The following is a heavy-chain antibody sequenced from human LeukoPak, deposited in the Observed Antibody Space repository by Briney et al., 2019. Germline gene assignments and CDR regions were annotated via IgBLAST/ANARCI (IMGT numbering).Heavy chain of an antibody. CDR1: GGSISSSTYY. Sequence: PSETLSLTCIVSGGSISSSTYYWGWIRQPPGKGLEWIGRIFYTGSTYYNPSLKSRVTISVHTSKNQFSLTLSSVTAADTAVYYCARTTYYYDSSGSGYYYYYYMDVWGKGTTVTVSS. D-gene: IGHD3-22*01. V-gene: IGHV4-39*07. J-gene: IGHJ6*03. CDR3: ARTTYYYDSSGSGYYYYYYMDV. CDR2: IFYTGST.